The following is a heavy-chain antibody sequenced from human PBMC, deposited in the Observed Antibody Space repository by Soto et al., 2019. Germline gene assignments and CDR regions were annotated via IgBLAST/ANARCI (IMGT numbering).Heavy chain of an antibody. D-gene: IGHD3-9*01. V-gene: IGHV4-59*01. CDR3: ARDGLNYDILTGYYTPAPYFDY. CDR1: GGSISSYY. CDR2: IYYSGST. Sequence: SETLSLTCTVSGGSISSYYWSWIRQPPGKGLEWIGYIYYSGSTNYNPSLKSRVTISVDTSKNQFSLKLSSVTAADTAVYYCARDGLNYDILTGYYTPAPYFDYWGQGTLVTVS. J-gene: IGHJ4*02.